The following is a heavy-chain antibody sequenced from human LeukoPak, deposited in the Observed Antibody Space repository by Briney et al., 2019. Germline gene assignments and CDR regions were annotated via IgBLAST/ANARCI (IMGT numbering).Heavy chain of an antibody. CDR3: ARGSHYYYMDV. V-gene: IGHV3-48*04. Sequence: GGSLRLSCAASGFTFSSYSMNWVRQAPGKGPEWVSYISSSSSTIYYADSVKGRFTISRDNAKNSLYLQMNSLRAEDTAVYYCARGSHYYYMDVWGKGTTVTVSS. CDR2: ISSSSSTI. J-gene: IGHJ6*03. CDR1: GFTFSSYS. D-gene: IGHD1-26*01.